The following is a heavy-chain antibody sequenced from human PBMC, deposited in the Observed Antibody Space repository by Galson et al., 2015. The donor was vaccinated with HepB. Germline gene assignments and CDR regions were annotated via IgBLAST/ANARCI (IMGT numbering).Heavy chain of an antibody. CDR2: ISSNGGST. Sequence: SLRLSCAASGFTFSSYAMHWVRQAPGKGLEYVSAISSNGGSTYYADSVKGRFTISRDNSKNTLYLQMSSLRAEDTAVYYCVKGSLVIAAARGPRNYYYGIDVWGRGTTVTVSS. J-gene: IGHJ6*02. CDR3: VKGSLVIAAARGPRNYYYGIDV. CDR1: GFTFSSYA. V-gene: IGHV3-64D*06. D-gene: IGHD2-2*01.